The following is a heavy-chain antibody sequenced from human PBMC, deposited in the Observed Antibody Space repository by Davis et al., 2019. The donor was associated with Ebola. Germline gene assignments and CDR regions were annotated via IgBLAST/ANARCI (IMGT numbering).Heavy chain of an antibody. CDR1: GFTFSSYW. D-gene: IGHD3-10*01. J-gene: IGHJ4*02. V-gene: IGHV3-74*01. CDR3: ARSFYGVINS. CDR2: INTDGSFT. Sequence: GESLKISCAASGFTFSSYWMHWVRQTPGKGLVWVSRINTDGSFTDYADSVKGRFTISRDNSKNTVYLQLNILRPEDTAVYYCARSFYGVINSWGQGTLVTVSS.